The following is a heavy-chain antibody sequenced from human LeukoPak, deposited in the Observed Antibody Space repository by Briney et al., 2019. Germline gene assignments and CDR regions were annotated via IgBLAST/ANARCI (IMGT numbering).Heavy chain of an antibody. J-gene: IGHJ3*02. V-gene: IGHV4-39*07. CDR1: GGSIRSTTYY. CDR3: ARNPRQGRVLYAFDI. Sequence: PSETLSLTCSVSGGSIRSTTYYWGWIRQPPGKRLEWIASIYYSGNTYYSPSLMSRVTISVDTSKNQFSLKLSSVTAADTAVYYCARNPRQGRVLYAFDIWGQGTMVTVSS. CDR2: IYYSGNT.